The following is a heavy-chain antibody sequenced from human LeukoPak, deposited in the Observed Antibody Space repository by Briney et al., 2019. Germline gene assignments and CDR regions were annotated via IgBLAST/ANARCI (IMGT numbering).Heavy chain of an antibody. V-gene: IGHV3-21*01. CDR3: ARGVDTAMVIFDY. Sequence: GGSLRLSCAASGFTFSSYSMNWVRQAPGKGLEWVSSISSSSSYIYYADSVKGRFTISRDNAKNSLYLQMNSLRAEDTAVYYCARGVDTAMVIFDYWGQGTLVTVSS. CDR1: GFTFSSYS. CDR2: ISSSSSYI. J-gene: IGHJ4*02. D-gene: IGHD5-18*01.